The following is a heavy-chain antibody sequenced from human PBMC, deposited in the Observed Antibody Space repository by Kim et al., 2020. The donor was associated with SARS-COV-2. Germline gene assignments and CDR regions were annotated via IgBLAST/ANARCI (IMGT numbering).Heavy chain of an antibody. CDR1: GGSISSYY. V-gene: IGHV4-59*01. D-gene: IGHD6-13*01. Sequence: SETLSLTCTVSGGSISSYYWSWIRQPPGKGLEWIGYIYYSGSTNYNPSLKSRVTISVDTSKNQFSLKLSSVTAADTAVYYCARGTQYSSSWYGLGGWGYYDYGIDVWGQGTTVTVSS. CDR2: IYYSGST. CDR3: ARGTQYSSSWYGLGGWGYYDYGIDV. J-gene: IGHJ6*02.